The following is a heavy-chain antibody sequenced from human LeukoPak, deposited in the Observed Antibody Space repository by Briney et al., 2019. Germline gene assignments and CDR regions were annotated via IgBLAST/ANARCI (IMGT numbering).Heavy chain of an antibody. V-gene: IGHV3-21*01. CDR1: GFTFSTYW. J-gene: IGHJ4*02. CDR3: ARLGYSSSLPDY. Sequence: GGSLRLSCAASGFTFSTYWMTWVRQAPGRGLEWVSSIGSSSSHIYYADSVKGRFTISRDNARNSLYLQMSSLRAEDTAVYYCARLGYSSSLPDYWGRGTLVTVSS. CDR2: IGSSSSHI. D-gene: IGHD6-6*01.